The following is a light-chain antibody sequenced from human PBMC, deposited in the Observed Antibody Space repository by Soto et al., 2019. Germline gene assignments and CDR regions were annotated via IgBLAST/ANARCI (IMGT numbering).Light chain of an antibody. Sequence: QPVLTQPPSVSGAPGQRVTISCTGSSSNIGAGYDVHWYQQLPGTAPKLLIYGNSNRPSGVPDRFSGSKSGTSASLAITWLQAEDEADDYCQSYDSSLSGYVFGTGTKLTVL. CDR2: GNS. CDR3: QSYDSSLSGYV. V-gene: IGLV1-40*01. CDR1: SSNIGAGYD. J-gene: IGLJ1*01.